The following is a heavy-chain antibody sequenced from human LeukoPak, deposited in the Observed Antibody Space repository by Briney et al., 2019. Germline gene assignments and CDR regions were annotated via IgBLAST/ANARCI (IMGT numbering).Heavy chain of an antibody. Sequence: PSKTLSLTCNVSRDSISNYYWSWIRQSPGKGLEWIGYIYYTGNTNYNPSLKSRVTMSVDTSKNKFSLTLASVTAADTAVYYCARGRFSGDFDYWGQGALVTVSS. CDR3: ARGRFSGDFDY. V-gene: IGHV4-59*01. CDR2: IYYTGNT. CDR1: RDSISNYY. J-gene: IGHJ4*02. D-gene: IGHD2-15*01.